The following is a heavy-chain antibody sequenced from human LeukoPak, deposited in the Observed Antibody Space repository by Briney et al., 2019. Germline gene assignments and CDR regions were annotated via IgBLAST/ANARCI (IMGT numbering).Heavy chain of an antibody. Sequence: PGGSLRLSCAASGFTVSSNYMSWVRQAPGKGLEWVSVIYSGGSTYYADSVKGRFTISRDNSKNTLYLQMNSLRAEDTAVYYCARDRHDSSGYGYWGQGTLATVSS. CDR1: GFTVSSNY. J-gene: IGHJ4*02. D-gene: IGHD3-22*01. CDR3: ARDRHDSSGYGY. CDR2: IYSGGST. V-gene: IGHV3-53*01.